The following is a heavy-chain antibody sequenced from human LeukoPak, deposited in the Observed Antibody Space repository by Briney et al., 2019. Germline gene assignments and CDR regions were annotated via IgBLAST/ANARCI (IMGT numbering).Heavy chain of an antibody. J-gene: IGHJ5*02. D-gene: IGHD6-13*01. V-gene: IGHV3-30*02. CDR1: GFTFSSYG. CDR3: ARVVAAAGTDWFDP. Sequence: GGSLRLSCAASGFTFSSYGMHWVRQAPGKGLEWVAFIRYDGSNKYYADSVKGRFTISRDNSKNTLYLQMNSLRAEDTALYYCARVVAAAGTDWFDPWGQGTLVTVSS. CDR2: IRYDGSNK.